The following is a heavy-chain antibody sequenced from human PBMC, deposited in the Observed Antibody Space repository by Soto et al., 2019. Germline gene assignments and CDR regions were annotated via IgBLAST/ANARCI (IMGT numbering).Heavy chain of an antibody. V-gene: IGHV1-18*04. Sequence: ASVKVSCKASGYSFSSYGVSWVRQAPGQGLEWIGWINPYNGNTLNAQNLQGRVTLTTDTSTSTAYMELRSLRSDDTAIYYCARDPGAATFDSWGPGILVTVS. CDR3: ARDPGAATFDS. CDR1: GYSFSSYG. CDR2: INPYNGNT. J-gene: IGHJ4*01. D-gene: IGHD1-26*01.